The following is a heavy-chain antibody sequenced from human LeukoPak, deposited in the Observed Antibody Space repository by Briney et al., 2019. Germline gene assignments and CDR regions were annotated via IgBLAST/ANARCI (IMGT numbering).Heavy chain of an antibody. D-gene: IGHD3-22*01. V-gene: IGHV3-23*01. J-gene: IGHJ4*02. CDR3: AKRSSSGYYSYYFDY. CDR2: ISGSGGST. Sequence: GGSLRLSCAASGFTLSDYYMIWIRQAPGKGLEWVSAISGSGGSTYYADSVKGRFTISRDNSKNTLYLQMNSLRAEDTAVYYCAKRSSSGYYSYYFDYWGQGTLVTVSS. CDR1: GFTLSDYY.